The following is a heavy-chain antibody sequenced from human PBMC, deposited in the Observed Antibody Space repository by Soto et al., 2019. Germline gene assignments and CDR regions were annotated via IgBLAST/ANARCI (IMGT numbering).Heavy chain of an antibody. Sequence: GGSLRLSCAGSGFTFSSHSMTWVRQAPGKGLQWVASISGTTGLIYYSDSLKGRFTISRDNAKNSLYLQMNSLRADDTAVYYCARGDSGGYFDVFDVWGQGTMVT. D-gene: IGHD3-22*01. CDR3: ARGDSGGYFDVFDV. V-gene: IGHV3-21*01. CDR2: ISGTTGLI. J-gene: IGHJ3*01. CDR1: GFTFSSHS.